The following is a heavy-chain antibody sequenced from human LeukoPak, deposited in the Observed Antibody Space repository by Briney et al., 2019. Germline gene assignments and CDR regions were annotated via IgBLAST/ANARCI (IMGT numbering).Heavy chain of an antibody. V-gene: IGHV3-7*01. CDR1: GFTFSSYW. Sequence: GGSLRLSXAASGFTFSSYWMSWVREAPGKGLEWVANIKQEGSEKYYVDSVKGRFTISRDNAMNSLYLQMNSLRAEDTAVYYCASQTYYDFWSGYYYYCMDVWGKGTTVTVSS. CDR3: ASQTYYDFWSGYYYYCMDV. J-gene: IGHJ6*03. D-gene: IGHD3-3*01. CDR2: IKQEGSEK.